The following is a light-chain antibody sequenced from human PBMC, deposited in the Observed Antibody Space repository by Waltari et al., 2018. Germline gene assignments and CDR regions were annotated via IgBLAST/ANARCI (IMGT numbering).Light chain of an antibody. CDR3: QAWDSSTEV. J-gene: IGLJ3*02. Sequence: SYELTQPPSVSVSPGQTASITCSGDQLGDKYACWYQQKPGQSPVLVIDQDSKRPSGIPERFSGSNSGNTATLTISGTQAMDEADYYCQAWDSSTEVFGGGTKLTVL. CDR1: QLGDKY. CDR2: QDS. V-gene: IGLV3-1*01.